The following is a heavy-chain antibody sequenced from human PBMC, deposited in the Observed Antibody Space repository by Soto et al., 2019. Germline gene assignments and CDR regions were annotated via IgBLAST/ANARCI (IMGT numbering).Heavy chain of an antibody. CDR2: ISFYNGHT. J-gene: IGHJ4*02. V-gene: IGHV1-18*01. CDR1: GDTVTKYG. Sequence: QVQLVQSGGEVKKPGASVKVSCKASGDTVTKYGISWVRQAPGQGLEWLGWISFYNGHTNYALKSHNRITFTTDTSTRTASMELRSLTSDATAVYYCASATSIAVAGKETWGQGTLVTVSS. CDR3: ASATSIAVAGKET. D-gene: IGHD6-19*01.